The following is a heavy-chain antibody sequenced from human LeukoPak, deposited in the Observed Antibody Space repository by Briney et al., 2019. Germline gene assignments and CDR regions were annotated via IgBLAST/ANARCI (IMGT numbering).Heavy chain of an antibody. CDR2: IYTSGST. Sequence: SETLSLTCTVSGGSISSYYWSWIRQPAGKGLEWIGRIYTSGSTNYNPSLKSRVTMSVDTSKNQFSLKLSSVTAADTAVYYCARDRSSSSVWSWFDPWGQGTLVTVSS. D-gene: IGHD6-6*01. CDR3: ARDRSSSSVWSWFDP. CDR1: GGSISSYY. V-gene: IGHV4-4*07. J-gene: IGHJ5*02.